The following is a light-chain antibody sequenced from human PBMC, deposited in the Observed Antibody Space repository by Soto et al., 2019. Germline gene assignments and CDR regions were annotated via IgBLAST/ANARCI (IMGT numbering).Light chain of an antibody. CDR3: SSYTSSSLYV. Sequence: QSVLTQPASVSGSPVRSITISCTGTSSDIGGHHFVSWYQQQSGKAPKLVIYEVTDRPSGVSDRFSGSKSGNTASLTISGLQPEDEADYYCSSYTSSSLYVFGTGTKVTVL. CDR1: SSDIGGHHF. CDR2: EVT. V-gene: IGLV2-14*01. J-gene: IGLJ1*01.